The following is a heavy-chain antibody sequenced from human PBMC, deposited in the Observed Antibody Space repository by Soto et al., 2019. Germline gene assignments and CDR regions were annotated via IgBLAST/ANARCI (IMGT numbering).Heavy chain of an antibody. CDR3: ARAGIAYCSSTTCYLYYYVMDV. V-gene: IGHV1-46*01. D-gene: IGHD2-2*01. CDR2: INPNSGST. Sequence: VASVKVSCKASEYSVTSYYMHWVRQAPGQGLEWMGIINPNSGSTTYAQKFQGRVTMTRDTSTSTVYMELTSLTSGDTAVYYCARAGIAYCSSTTCYLYYYVMDVWGQGTTVTVSS. J-gene: IGHJ6*02. CDR1: EYSVTSYY.